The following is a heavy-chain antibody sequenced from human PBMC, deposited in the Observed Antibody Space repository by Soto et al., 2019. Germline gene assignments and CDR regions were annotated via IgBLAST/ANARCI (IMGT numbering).Heavy chain of an antibody. V-gene: IGHV4-59*06. D-gene: IGHD1-26*01. CDR1: GGSFSGYY. CDR3: AGIYSGSPGGTLRY. J-gene: IGHJ4*02. CDR2: IYYSGST. Sequence: PSETLSLTCTVYGGSFSGYYWSWIRQHPGKGLEWIGYIYYSGSTYYNPPLKSRVTISVDTSKNQFSLKLSSVTAADTAVYYCAGIYSGSPGGTLRYWGQGTLVTVSS.